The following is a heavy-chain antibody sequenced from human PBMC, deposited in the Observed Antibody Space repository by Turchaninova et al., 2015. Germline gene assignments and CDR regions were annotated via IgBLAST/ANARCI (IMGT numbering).Heavy chain of an antibody. V-gene: IGHV3-7*03. Sequence: GGSLRLSCAASGFTFTRYWMTWVRQAPGKGLEWVANINQDASAKFYVDSVRGRFTISRDNAKNSLYLQMNSLRAEDTAVYYCVGSMELWGQGTTVTVSS. CDR2: INQDASAK. D-gene: IGHD7-27*01. J-gene: IGHJ6*02. CDR1: GFTFTRYW. CDR3: VGSMEL.